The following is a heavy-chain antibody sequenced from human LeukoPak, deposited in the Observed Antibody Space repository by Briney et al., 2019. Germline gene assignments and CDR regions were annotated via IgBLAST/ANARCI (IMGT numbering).Heavy chain of an antibody. CDR3: AKDMRRDYYGSGRGSVRAFDI. D-gene: IGHD3-10*01. Sequence: PGRSLRLSCAASGFTFDDYAMHWVRQAPGKGLEWVSGISWNSGSIGYADSVKGRFTISRDNAKNSLYLQMNSLRAEDMALYYCAKDMRRDYYGSGRGSVRAFDIWGQGTMVTVSS. CDR2: ISWNSGSI. J-gene: IGHJ3*02. CDR1: GFTFDDYA. V-gene: IGHV3-9*03.